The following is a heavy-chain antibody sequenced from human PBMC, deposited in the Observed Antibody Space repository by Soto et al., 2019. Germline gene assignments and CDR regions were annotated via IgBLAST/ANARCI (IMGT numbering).Heavy chain of an antibody. Sequence: GGSMRLSCAASGFTFSSYAMSWVRQTPGKGLEWVSAISGSGGSTYYADSVKGRFTISRDNSKNTLYLQMNSLRAEDTAVYYSAKDREQWLIYYFDYWGQGNLVTVSS. J-gene: IGHJ4*02. D-gene: IGHD6-19*01. CDR2: ISGSGGST. CDR3: AKDREQWLIYYFDY. V-gene: IGHV3-23*01. CDR1: GFTFSSYA.